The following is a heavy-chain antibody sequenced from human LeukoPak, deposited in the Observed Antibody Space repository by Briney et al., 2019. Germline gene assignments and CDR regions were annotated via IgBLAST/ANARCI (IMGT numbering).Heavy chain of an antibody. V-gene: IGHV3-7*03. J-gene: IGHJ4*02. CDR3: ARVDGTMTTVTTGLDY. Sequence: GGSLRLSCAASGFTFRTYWMSWVRQAPGKGLEWVANIKQDGNEKYYVDSVKGRFTISRDNAKNSLYLQMNSLRAEDTALYYCARVDGTMTTVTTGLDYWGQGTLVTVSS. D-gene: IGHD4-17*01. CDR1: GFTFRTYW. CDR2: IKQDGNEK.